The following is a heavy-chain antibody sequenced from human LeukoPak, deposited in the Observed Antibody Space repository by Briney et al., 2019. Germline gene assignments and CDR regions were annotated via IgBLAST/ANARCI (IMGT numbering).Heavy chain of an antibody. D-gene: IGHD7-27*01. CDR2: ISAYNGNT. CDR3: AREGGELGTSPYYYYYYYMDV. Sequence: ASVKASCKASGYTFTSYGISWVRQAPGQGLEWMGWISAYNGNTNYAQKLQGRVTMTTDTSTSTAYMELRSLRSDDTAVYYCAREGGELGTSPYYYYYYYMDVWGKGTTVTVSS. V-gene: IGHV1-18*01. CDR1: GYTFTSYG. J-gene: IGHJ6*03.